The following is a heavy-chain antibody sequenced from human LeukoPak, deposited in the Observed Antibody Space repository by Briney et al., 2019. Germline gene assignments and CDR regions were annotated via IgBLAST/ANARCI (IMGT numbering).Heavy chain of an antibody. V-gene: IGHV4-59*08. J-gene: IGHJ4*02. D-gene: IGHD3-16*01. CDR3: ARHYYDISDSSSLDS. CDR2: VYSSGSSGST. CDR1: GGSITGYY. Sequence: SEALSLTCSVSGGSITGYYWSWIRQPPGKGLEWIGYVYSSGSSGSTSYNPSLKSRVTISLDTSDNRFSLKLSSVTAADTAVHYCARHYYDISDSSSLDSWGQGTLATVSS.